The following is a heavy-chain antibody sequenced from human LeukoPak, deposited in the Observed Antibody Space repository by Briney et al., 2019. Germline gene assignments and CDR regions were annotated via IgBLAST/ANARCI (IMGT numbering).Heavy chain of an antibody. CDR1: GFTFSSYW. J-gene: IGHJ6*03. V-gene: IGHV3-7*01. Sequence: GGSLRLSCAASGFTFSSYWMTWVRQAPGKGLGWVANIKQDGSEKYYVDSVKGRFTISRDNAKNSLYLQMNSLRAEDTAVYYCAKDGNSYAAYYYYMDVWGKGTTVTVSS. D-gene: IGHD5-18*01. CDR2: IKQDGSEK. CDR3: AKDGNSYAAYYYYMDV.